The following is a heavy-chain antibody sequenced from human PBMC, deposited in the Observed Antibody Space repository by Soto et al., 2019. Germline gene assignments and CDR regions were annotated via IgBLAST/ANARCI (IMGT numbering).Heavy chain of an antibody. D-gene: IGHD3-9*01. CDR2: IYYSGST. CDR1: GGSISSGDYY. Sequence: SETLSLTCTVSGGSISSGDYYWSWIRQPPGKGLEWIGSIYYSGSTYYNPSLKSRVTISVDTSKNQFSLKLSSVTAADTAVYYCARGGHILTGYYVSSLSPPKYDYWGQGTLVTVSS. J-gene: IGHJ4*02. V-gene: IGHV4-30-4*01. CDR3: ARGGHILTGYYVSSLSPPKYDY.